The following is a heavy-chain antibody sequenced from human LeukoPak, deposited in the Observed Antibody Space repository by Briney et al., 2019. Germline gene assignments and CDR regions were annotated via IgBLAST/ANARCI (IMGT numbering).Heavy chain of an antibody. D-gene: IGHD6-19*01. CDR3: AKDEARVAGNYFDY. J-gene: IGHJ4*02. Sequence: GGSLRLSCAASGFTFSSYSMNWVRQAPGKGLEWVSAISGSGGSTYYADSVKGRFTISRDNSKNTLYLQMNSLRAEDTAVYYCAKDEARVAGNYFDYWGQGTLVTVSS. CDR1: GFTFSSYS. CDR2: ISGSGGST. V-gene: IGHV3-23*01.